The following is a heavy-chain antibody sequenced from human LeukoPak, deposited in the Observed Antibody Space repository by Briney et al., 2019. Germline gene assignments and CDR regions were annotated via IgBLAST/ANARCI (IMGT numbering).Heavy chain of an antibody. CDR2: LNTDGSIT. J-gene: IGHJ5*02. CDR1: GFTFSTYW. Sequence: GGSLRLSCVASGFTFSTYWMHWVRQAPGKGPVWVSRLNTDGSITTYADSVKVQFTISIANAKNKVNLQMNSMRPKAAAVSYFARVGTMVRGVKGNRDCFDPWGQGTLVSVSS. CDR3: ARVGTMVRGVKGNRDCFDP. D-gene: IGHD3-10*01. V-gene: IGHV3-74*01.